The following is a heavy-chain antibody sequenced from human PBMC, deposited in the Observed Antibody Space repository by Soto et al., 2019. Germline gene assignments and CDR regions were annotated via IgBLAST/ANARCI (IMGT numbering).Heavy chain of an antibody. CDR2: IKSKTDGVTK. D-gene: IGHD1-26*01. J-gene: IGHJ4*02. V-gene: IGHV3-15*07. Sequence: VQLVESGGGFVKPGGSLRLSCAASGLTFSNFWMNWVRQAPGKGLEWVGHIKSKTDGVTKDYGAPVKGRFTISRADSKNTLYLQMNSVKIDDTGVYYCTTDVWPYYQSDYWGQGTLVTVSP. CDR3: TTDVWPYYQSDY. CDR1: GLTFSNFW.